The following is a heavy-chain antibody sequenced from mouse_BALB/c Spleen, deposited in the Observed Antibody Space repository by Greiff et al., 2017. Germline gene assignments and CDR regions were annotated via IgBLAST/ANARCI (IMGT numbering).Heavy chain of an antibody. CDR1: GFTFTDYY. D-gene: IGHD1-1*01. V-gene: IGHV7-3*02. Sequence: EVHLVESGGGLVQPGGSLRLSCATSGFTFTDYYMSWVRQPPGKALEWLGFIRNKANGYTTEYSASVKGRFTISRDNSQSILYLQMNTLRAEDSATYYCARGGYYYGSSLDYWGQGTTLTVSS. CDR2: IRNKANGYTT. CDR3: ARGGYYYGSSLDY. J-gene: IGHJ2*01.